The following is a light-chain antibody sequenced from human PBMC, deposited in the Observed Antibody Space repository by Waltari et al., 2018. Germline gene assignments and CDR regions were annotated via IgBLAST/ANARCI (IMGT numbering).Light chain of an antibody. CDR1: SRDVGGYDY. Sequence: QSALTQPASVSGSPGQSITISCTGTSRDVGGYDYVSWYQQHPGKAPKLIIFDVSDRPSGVSRRFSGSKSGNTASLTISGLQAQDEADYYCASYISGDTLELFGGGTSLTVL. CDR3: ASYISGDTLEL. V-gene: IGLV2-14*03. J-gene: IGLJ2*01. CDR2: DVS.